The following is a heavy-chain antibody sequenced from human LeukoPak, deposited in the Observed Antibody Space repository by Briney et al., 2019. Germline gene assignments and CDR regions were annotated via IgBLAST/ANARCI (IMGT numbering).Heavy chain of an antibody. CDR1: GFTFSNYA. V-gene: IGHV3-23*01. CDR3: ANRVVPDATFDF. Sequence: PEGSLRLSCAASGFTFSNYAMSWVRQAPGKGLEWVSGISGSGGTTFYADSVKGRFTISRDNSKNTLYLQMNSLTAGDTAVYYCANRVVPDATFDFWGQGTLVTVSS. CDR2: ISGSGGTT. J-gene: IGHJ4*02. D-gene: IGHD2-2*01.